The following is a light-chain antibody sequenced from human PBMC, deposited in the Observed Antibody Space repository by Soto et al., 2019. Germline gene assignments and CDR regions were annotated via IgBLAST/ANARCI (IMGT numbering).Light chain of an antibody. V-gene: IGKV3-11*01. J-gene: IGKJ4*01. Sequence: EIVLTQSPATLSLSPGERATLSCRASQSVSSYLAWYQQKPGQAPRLLIYDASSRATGIPARFSGSGSGTDFPLTISSLEPEDFAFYYCQQSSNWLTFGGGTKVEIK. CDR3: QQSSNWLT. CDR2: DAS. CDR1: QSVSSY.